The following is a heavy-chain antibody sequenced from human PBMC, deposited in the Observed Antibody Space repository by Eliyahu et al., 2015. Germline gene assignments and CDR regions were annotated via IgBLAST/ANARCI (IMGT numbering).Heavy chain of an antibody. D-gene: IGHD3-10*01. V-gene: IGHV7-4-1*02. CDR2: IDTETGNP. J-gene: IGHJ6*03. CDR1: GYNFRLYA. Sequence: QVQLVQSGSEVKKPGASVKVSCKASGYNFRLYAIXWVRQAPGQGPEWMGWIDTETGNPRYAQDFAGRIVFSVDSSVDTAYLHINSLKAEDTAVYFCARDPPTVRSLWYGDDYYYLDVWGTGTTVTVSS. CDR3: ARDPPTVRSLWYGDDYYYLDV.